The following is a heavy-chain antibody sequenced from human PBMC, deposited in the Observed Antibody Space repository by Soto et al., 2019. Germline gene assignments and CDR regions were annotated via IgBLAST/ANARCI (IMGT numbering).Heavy chain of an antibody. J-gene: IGHJ6*02. D-gene: IGHD3-10*01. CDR1: GGDFNSYT. CDR2: IIPILDVA. V-gene: IGHV1-69*02. Sequence: QLVQSGAEVKKPGSSVKVSCRASGGDFNSYTISWVRQAPGQGPEWMGTIIPILDVAKNAQKFQGRVTITADKSTSTVYMALRSLRSDDTGVYYCAQLWFGELWHGMDVWGQGTTVTVSS. CDR3: AQLWFGELWHGMDV.